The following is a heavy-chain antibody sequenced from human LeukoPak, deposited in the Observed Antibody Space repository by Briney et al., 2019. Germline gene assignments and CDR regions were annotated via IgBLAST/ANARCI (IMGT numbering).Heavy chain of an antibody. CDR2: ISGSGGST. V-gene: IGHV3-23*01. D-gene: IGHD4-17*01. CDR3: EAVTYGGYYFDY. J-gene: IGHJ4*02. Sequence: GGSLRLSCAASGFTFSSYAMSWVRQAPGKGLEWVSAISGSGGSTYYADSVKGRFTISRDNSKNTLYLQMNSLRAEDTAVYYCEAVTYGGYYFDYWGQGTLVTVSS. CDR1: GFTFSSYA.